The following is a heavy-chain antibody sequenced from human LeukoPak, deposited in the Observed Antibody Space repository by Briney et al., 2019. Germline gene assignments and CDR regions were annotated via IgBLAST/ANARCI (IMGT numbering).Heavy chain of an antibody. CDR3: AKDLAPHTIFGVAIHY. V-gene: IGHV3-23*01. CDR1: GFTFSSYA. CDR2: ISGSGGST. Sequence: GESLKISCAASGFTFSSYAMSWVRQAPGKGLEWVSIISGSGGSTYYAGSVKGRFTISRDNSKNTLYLQMNSLRAEDTAIYYCAKDLAPHTIFGVAIHYWGQGTLVTVSS. D-gene: IGHD3-3*01. J-gene: IGHJ4*02.